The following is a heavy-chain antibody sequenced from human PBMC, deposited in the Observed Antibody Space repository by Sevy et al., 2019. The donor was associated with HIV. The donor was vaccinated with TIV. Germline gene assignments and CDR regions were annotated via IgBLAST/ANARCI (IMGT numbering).Heavy chain of an antibody. CDR2: IREDGSGK. CDR3: AGDSAGYGGYSY. D-gene: IGHD1-26*01. J-gene: IGHJ4*01. CDR1: RFTFKTYW. V-gene: IGHV3-7*01. Sequence: GGSLRLSCAASRFTFKTYWMSWLRQAPGKGLEWVDNIREDGSGKYYADSVRGRFTISRDNAKNSLYLQMSSLRVEDMDVYDCAGDSAGYGGYSYWGQRTLVTVSS.